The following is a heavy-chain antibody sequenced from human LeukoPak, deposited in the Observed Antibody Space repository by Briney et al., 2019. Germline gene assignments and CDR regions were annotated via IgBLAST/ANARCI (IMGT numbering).Heavy chain of an antibody. CDR3: ARVVGSGTSNRHFDY. D-gene: IGHD1-26*01. V-gene: IGHV1-69*01. Sequence: SVRVFCKASGSTFSTYAFNWVRQAPGQGLEWVGGVIPMFGTSHYAQNFQGRVTITADESTVTAYMELSSLRPEDTAVYYCARVVGSGTSNRHFDYWGQGTLVTVSS. CDR2: VIPMFGTS. J-gene: IGHJ4*02. CDR1: GSTFSTYA.